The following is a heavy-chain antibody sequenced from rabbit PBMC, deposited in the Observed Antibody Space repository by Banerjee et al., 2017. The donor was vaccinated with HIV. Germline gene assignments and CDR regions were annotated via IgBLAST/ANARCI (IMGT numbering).Heavy chain of an antibody. D-gene: IGHD4-1*01. CDR2: IYSGSGGST. CDR3: ARDLAGVIGWNFNL. Sequence: WVRQAPGKGLEWIASIYSGSGGSTAYANWAKGRFTISKTSSTTVTLQMTSLTAADTATYFCARDLAGVIGWNFNLWGPGTLVTVS. J-gene: IGHJ4*01. V-gene: IGHV1S40*01.